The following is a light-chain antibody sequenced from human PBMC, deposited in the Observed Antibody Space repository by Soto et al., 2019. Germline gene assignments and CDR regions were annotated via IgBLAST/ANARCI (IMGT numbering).Light chain of an antibody. CDR1: QGISRY. CDR3: QQYYSYPRT. V-gene: IGKV1-9*01. J-gene: IGKJ1*01. Sequence: IQLTQSPSSLSASVGDRVTITCRASQGISRYLAWYQQKPGKARKLLIYAASTLQSGVPSRFSGSGSRTDFTLTISSLQSDDSASYYCQQYYSYPRTFGQGTKVDTK. CDR2: AAS.